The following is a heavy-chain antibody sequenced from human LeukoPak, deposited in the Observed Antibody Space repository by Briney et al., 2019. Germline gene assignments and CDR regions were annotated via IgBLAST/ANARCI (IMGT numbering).Heavy chain of an antibody. CDR1: GFTLSNYW. D-gene: IGHD4-17*01. CDR3: ARGVNGNYGKFDS. V-gene: IGHV3-74*03. Sequence: GGSLRLSCAASGFTLSNYWMHWVRQTPGKGLMWVSRIGPDGRTTTYADSVKGRFTISRDSAKNTLYVQMNSLRAEDTAVYYCARGVNGNYGKFDSWGQETLVTVSS. J-gene: IGHJ4*02. CDR2: IGPDGRTT.